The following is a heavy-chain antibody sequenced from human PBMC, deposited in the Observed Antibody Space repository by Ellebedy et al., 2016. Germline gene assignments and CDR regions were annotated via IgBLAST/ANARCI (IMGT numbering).Heavy chain of an antibody. CDR2: ISYDGSNK. CDR1: GFTFSSYG. J-gene: IGHJ6*02. CDR3: AKVVLPYYYDSSGSPYYYYGMDV. Sequence: GGSLRLXCAASGFTFSSYGMHWVRQAPGKGLEWVAVISYDGSNKCYADSVKGRFTISRDNSKNTLYLQMNSLRAEDTAVYYCAKVVLPYYYDSSGSPYYYYGMDVWGQGTTVTVSS. D-gene: IGHD3-22*01. V-gene: IGHV3-30*18.